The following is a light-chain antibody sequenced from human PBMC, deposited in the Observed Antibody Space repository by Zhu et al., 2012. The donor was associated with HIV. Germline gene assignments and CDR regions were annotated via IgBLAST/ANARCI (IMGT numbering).Light chain of an antibody. CDR1: RSVRSF. Sequence: IVLTQSPATLSLSPGERATVSCRASRSVRSFLAWYQQKPGQAPRLLIYDTSKRATGIPARFSGSGSGTDFTLTISSLLYYCQQRSNWPLTFGGGTKVEIK. J-gene: IGKJ4*01. CDR3: QQRSNWPLT. CDR2: DTS. V-gene: IGKV3-11*01.